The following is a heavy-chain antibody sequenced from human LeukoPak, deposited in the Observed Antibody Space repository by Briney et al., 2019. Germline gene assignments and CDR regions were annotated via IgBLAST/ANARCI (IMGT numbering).Heavy chain of an antibody. J-gene: IGHJ5*02. CDR2: INHSGST. Sequence: SETLSLTCAVYGGSFSGYYWSWIRQPPGKGLEWIGEINHSGSTSYNPSLKSRVTISVDTSKNQFSLKLSSVTAADTAVYYCARGVGRGGNYYGSGSYHNWFDPWGQGTLVTVSS. D-gene: IGHD3-10*01. CDR3: ARGVGRGGNYYGSGSYHNWFDP. CDR1: GGSFSGYY. V-gene: IGHV4-34*01.